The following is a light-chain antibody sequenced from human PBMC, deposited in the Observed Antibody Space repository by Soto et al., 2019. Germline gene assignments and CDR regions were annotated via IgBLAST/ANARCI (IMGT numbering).Light chain of an antibody. CDR2: DAS. J-gene: IGKJ5*01. V-gene: IGKV3-11*01. Sequence: EIVLTQSPATVSLSPGERATLSCRASQSISSYLAWYQQKPGQAPRLLIYDASNRATGIPARFSGSGSGTDFTLTISSLEPEDFVVYCCQQRTSWPITFGQGTRLEIK. CDR1: QSISSY. CDR3: QQRTSWPIT.